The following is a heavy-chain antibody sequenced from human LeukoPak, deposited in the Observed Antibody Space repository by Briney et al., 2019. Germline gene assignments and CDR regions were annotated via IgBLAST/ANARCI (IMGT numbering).Heavy chain of an antibody. V-gene: IGHV3-48*04. D-gene: IGHD3-9*01. CDR2: VSFISSTI. CDR1: GFNFSTYS. J-gene: IGHJ4*02. CDR3: ARSQDPRKYFDWLFSKEGGEPFDY. Sequence: GGSLRLSCAASGFNFSTYSMNWVRQAPGKGLEWVSYVSFISSTIYYADSVKGRFTISRDNAKNSLYLQMNSLRAEDTAVYYCARSQDPRKYFDWLFSKEGGEPFDYWGQGTLVTVSS.